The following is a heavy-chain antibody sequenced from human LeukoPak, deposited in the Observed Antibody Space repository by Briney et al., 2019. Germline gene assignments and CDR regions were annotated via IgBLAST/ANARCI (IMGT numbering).Heavy chain of an antibody. J-gene: IGHJ4*02. CDR3: ARHEASGATELGY. Sequence: SETLSLTCTVSGGSISSGGYYWSWIRQHPGKGLEWIGYIYYSGSTYYNPSLKSRVTISVDTSKNQFSLKLSSVTAADTAVYYCARHEASGATELGYWGQGTLVTVSS. CDR1: GGSISSGGYY. V-gene: IGHV4-31*03. CDR2: IYYSGST. D-gene: IGHD5-12*01.